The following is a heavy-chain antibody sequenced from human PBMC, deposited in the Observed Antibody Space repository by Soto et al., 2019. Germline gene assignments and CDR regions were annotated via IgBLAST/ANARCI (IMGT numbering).Heavy chain of an antibody. CDR2: ISPYSGNT. D-gene: IGHD3-16*01. CDR1: GYIFVNYG. Sequence: QVQLVQSGDEVRKPGSSVKVSCKASGYIFVNYGIAWVRQAPGQGLEWMGWISPYSGNTYYASKVQGRLTMTTDTSTSPSYMDLGSLTSADTAVYYCAMVDNYVTPTPLDAWGQGTPVTVSS. J-gene: IGHJ6*02. CDR3: AMVDNYVTPTPLDA. V-gene: IGHV1-18*01.